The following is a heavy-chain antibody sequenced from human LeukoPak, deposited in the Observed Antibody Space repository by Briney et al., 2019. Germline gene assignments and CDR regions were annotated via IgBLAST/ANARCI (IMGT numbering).Heavy chain of an antibody. V-gene: IGHV3-9*01. CDR1: GFTFDDYA. J-gene: IGHJ4*02. Sequence: GGSLRLSCAASGFTFDDYAMHWVRQAPGKGLEWVSGISWNSGSIGYADSVKGRFTISRDNAKNSLYLQMNSLRAEDTAVYYCARVGWYGVAGTPIDYWGQGTLVTVSS. CDR3: ARVGWYGVAGTPIDY. CDR2: ISWNSGSI. D-gene: IGHD6-19*01.